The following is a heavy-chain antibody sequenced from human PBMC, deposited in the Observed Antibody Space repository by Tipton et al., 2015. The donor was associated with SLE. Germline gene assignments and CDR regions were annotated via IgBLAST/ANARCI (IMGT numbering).Heavy chain of an antibody. D-gene: IGHD3-10*01. CDR1: GGSVSITRHH. J-gene: IGHJ4*02. V-gene: IGHV4-39*07. Sequence: TLSLTCTFSGGSVSITRHHWGWIRQPPGKGLEWIGSIFYGGSTQYNPSLKSRVTVSLDTSKNQFSLRLGSVTAADTAVYFCARNPNYYVSGSHFDYWGQGTPVTVSS. CDR2: IFYGGST. CDR3: ARNPNYYVSGSHFDY.